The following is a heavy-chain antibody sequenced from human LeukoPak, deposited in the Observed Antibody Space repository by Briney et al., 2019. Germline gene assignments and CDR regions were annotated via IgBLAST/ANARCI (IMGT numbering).Heavy chain of an antibody. D-gene: IGHD3-3*01. Sequence: GSLRLSCAASGFTFSSYAMHWVRQAPGKGLEWVAVISYDGSNKYYADSVKGRFTISRDNSKNTLYLQMNSLRAEDTAVYYCARDLESYYDFWSGYLAYYYYGMDVWGQGTTVTVSS. CDR3: ARDLESYYDFWSGYLAYYYYGMDV. CDR1: GFTFSSYA. J-gene: IGHJ6*02. CDR2: ISYDGSNK. V-gene: IGHV3-30-3*01.